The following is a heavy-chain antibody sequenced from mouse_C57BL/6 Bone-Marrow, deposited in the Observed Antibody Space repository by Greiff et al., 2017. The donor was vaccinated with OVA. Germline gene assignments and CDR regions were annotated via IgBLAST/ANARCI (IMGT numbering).Heavy chain of an antibody. Sequence: VQLQQSGAELVRPGASVKLSCTASGFNIKDDYMHWVKQRPEQGLEWIGWIDPENGDTEYASKFQGKATITADTPSNTAYLQLSSLTSEDTAVDYCTYDGLGCAYWGQGTLVTVSA. J-gene: IGHJ3*01. V-gene: IGHV14-4*01. CDR1: GFNIKDDY. CDR2: IDPENGDT. CDR3: TYDGLGCAY. D-gene: IGHD2-3*01.